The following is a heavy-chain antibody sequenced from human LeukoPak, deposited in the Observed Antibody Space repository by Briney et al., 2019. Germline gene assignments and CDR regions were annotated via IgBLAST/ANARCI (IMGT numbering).Heavy chain of an antibody. J-gene: IGHJ4*02. CDR3: ARLRDGYLYYFDY. Sequence: PGGSLRLSCAASGFTFSSYSMNWVSQAPGKGLEWVSYISSSSSTIYYADSVKGRFTISRDNAKNSLYLQMNSLRDEDTAVYYCARLRDGYLYYFDYWGQGTLVTVSS. V-gene: IGHV3-48*02. CDR2: ISSSSSTI. CDR1: GFTFSSYS. D-gene: IGHD5-24*01.